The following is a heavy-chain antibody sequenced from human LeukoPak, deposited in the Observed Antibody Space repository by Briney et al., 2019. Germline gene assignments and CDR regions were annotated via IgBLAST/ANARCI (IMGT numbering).Heavy chain of an antibody. V-gene: IGHV3-48*01. CDR2: ISSSSSTI. CDR3: ARDHHRRLYDSQARDTFDV. CDR1: GVTFSSYS. Sequence: PGGSLRLSCAASGVTFSSYSMDWVRQAPGKGLEWVSYISSSSSTIYYADSVKGRFTISRDNAKNSLYLQMNSLRAEDTAVYYCARDHHRRLYDSQARDTFDVWGQGTMVTVSS. J-gene: IGHJ3*01. D-gene: IGHD3-22*01.